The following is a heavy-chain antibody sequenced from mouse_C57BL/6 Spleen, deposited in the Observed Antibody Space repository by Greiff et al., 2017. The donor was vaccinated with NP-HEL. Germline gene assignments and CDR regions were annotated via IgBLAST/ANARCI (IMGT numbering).Heavy chain of an antibody. V-gene: IGHV1-50*01. CDR3: ARGDHEAMDY. CDR2: IDPSDSYT. J-gene: IGHJ4*01. CDR1: GYTFTSYW. Sequence: QVQLQQPGAELVKPGASVKLSCKASGYTFTSYWMQWVKQRPGQGLEWIGEIDPSDSYTNYNQKFKGKATLTVDTSSSTAYMQLSSLTSEDSAVYYCARGDHEAMDYWGQGTSVTVSS.